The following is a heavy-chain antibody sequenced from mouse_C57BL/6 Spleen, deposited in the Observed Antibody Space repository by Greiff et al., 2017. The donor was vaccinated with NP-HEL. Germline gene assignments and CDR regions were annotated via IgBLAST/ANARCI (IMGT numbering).Heavy chain of an antibody. CDR3: ARGVFSVDY. V-gene: IGHV3-6*01. J-gene: IGHJ2*01. Sequence: EVQRVESGPGLVKPSQSLSLTCSVTGYSITSGYYWNWIRQFPGNKLEWMGYISYDGSNNYNPSLKNRISITRDTSKNQFFLKLNSVTTEDTATYYCARGVFSVDYWGQGTTLTVSS. CDR1: GYSITSGYY. CDR2: ISYDGSN.